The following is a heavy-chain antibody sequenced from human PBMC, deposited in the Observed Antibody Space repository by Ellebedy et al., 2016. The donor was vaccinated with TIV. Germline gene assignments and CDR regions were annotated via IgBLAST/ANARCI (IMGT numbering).Heavy chain of an antibody. D-gene: IGHD1-7*01. CDR3: ARERNYYFDL. J-gene: IGHJ2*01. Sequence: GESLKISCAAWGFSFSNFWMSWVRQAPGKGLEWVAFIWNDGTNEHYADSVKGRFTISRDNSMDTLFLQVNSLRAEDTAVYYCARERNYYFDLWGRGTLVTVSS. CDR2: IWNDGTNE. CDR1: GFSFSNFW. V-gene: IGHV3-33*08.